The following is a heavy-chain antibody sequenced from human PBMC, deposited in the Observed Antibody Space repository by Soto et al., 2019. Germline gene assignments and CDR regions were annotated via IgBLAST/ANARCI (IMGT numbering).Heavy chain of an antibody. CDR1: GFTFSSYA. V-gene: IGHV3-23*01. D-gene: IGHD3-10*01. CDR2: ISGSGGST. J-gene: IGHJ6*02. CDR3: AKYIAPADWFGDLRGGMDV. Sequence: PGGSLRISCAASGFTFSSYAMSWVRQAPGKGLEWVSAISGSGGSTYYADSVKGRFTISRDNSKNTLYLQMNSLRAEDTAVYYCAKYIAPADWFGDLRGGMDVWAQGTTVNVSS.